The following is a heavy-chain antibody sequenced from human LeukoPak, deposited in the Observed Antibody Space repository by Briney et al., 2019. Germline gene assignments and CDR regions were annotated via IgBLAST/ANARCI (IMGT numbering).Heavy chain of an antibody. J-gene: IGHJ4*02. V-gene: IGHV4-38-2*02. CDR3: ARGRFAELLFDI. CDR1: GYSISSGYY. D-gene: IGHD3-10*01. Sequence: PSETLSLTCTVAGYSISSGYYWGRLRQSPGKGLEWIASIYHTGETHYHPSLKSRVSISVDTSNNQFSLRSTSATAADTAMYYCARGRFAELLFDIWGQGTLVTVSS. CDR2: IYHTGET.